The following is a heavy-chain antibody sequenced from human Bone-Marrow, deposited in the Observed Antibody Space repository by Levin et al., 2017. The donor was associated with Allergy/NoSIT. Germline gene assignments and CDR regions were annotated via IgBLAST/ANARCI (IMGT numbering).Heavy chain of an antibody. V-gene: IGHV3-30-3*01. D-gene: IGHD1-26*01. CDR1: GFTFSRYA. J-gene: IGHJ6*02. Sequence: LSLTCAASGFTFSRYAMHWVRQAPGKGLEWVAVISYDGNNKYYADSVKGRFTISRDNSENTLYLQVNSLRGEDAAVYYCTRDAGGTTGGGMDVWGQGTAVTVSS. CDR2: ISYDGNNK. CDR3: TRDAGGTTGGGMDV.